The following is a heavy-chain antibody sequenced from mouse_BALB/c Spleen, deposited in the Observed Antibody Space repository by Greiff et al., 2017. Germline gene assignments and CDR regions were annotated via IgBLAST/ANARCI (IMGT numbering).Heavy chain of an antibody. D-gene: IGHD1-1*01. V-gene: IGHV1-4*01. Sequence: VKLMESGAELARPGASVKMSCKASGYTFTSYTMHWVKQRPGQGLEWIGYINPSSGYTNYNQKFKDKATLTADKSSSTAYMQLSSLTSEDSAVYYCASGTVVARGWGQGTTLTVSS. CDR1: GYTFTSYT. CDR3: ASGTVVARG. J-gene: IGHJ2*01. CDR2: INPSSGYT.